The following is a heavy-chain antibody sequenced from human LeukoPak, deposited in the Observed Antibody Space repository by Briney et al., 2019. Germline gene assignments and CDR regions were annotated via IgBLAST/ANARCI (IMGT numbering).Heavy chain of an antibody. V-gene: IGHV3-48*03. J-gene: IGHJ4*02. CDR2: ISNSGSTI. D-gene: IGHD5-12*01. Sequence: GGSLRLSCAASGFTFSSYEMNWVRQAPGKGLEWVSYISNSGSTIYYTDSVKGRFTISRDNSKNTLYLQMNSLRADDTALYYCAKNEVWWLPDSWGQGTLVTVSS. CDR1: GFTFSSYE. CDR3: AKNEVWWLPDS.